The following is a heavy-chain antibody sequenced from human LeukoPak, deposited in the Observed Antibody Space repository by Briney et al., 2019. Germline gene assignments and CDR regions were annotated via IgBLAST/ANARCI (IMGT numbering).Heavy chain of an antibody. J-gene: IGHJ4*02. CDR3: AKESIAAAPESGY. V-gene: IGHV3-30*18. Sequence: GGSLRLSCAASGFTFSSYGMHWVRQAPGKGLEWVAVISYDGSNKYYADPVKGRFTISRDNSKNTLYLQMNSLRAEDTAVYYCAKESIAAAPESGYWGQGTLVTVSS. D-gene: IGHD6-13*01. CDR1: GFTFSSYG. CDR2: ISYDGSNK.